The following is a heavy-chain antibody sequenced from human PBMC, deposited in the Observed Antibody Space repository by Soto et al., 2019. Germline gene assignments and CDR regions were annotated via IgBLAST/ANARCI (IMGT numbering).Heavy chain of an antibody. CDR3: ARIAYGVDAFDI. J-gene: IGHJ3*02. CDR1: GFSLSNARMG. Sequence: QVTLKASGPVLVNPTETLTLTCTVSGFSLSNARMGVSWIRQPPGKALEWLAHIFSNDEKSYSTSLKSRLTISKDTSKSQVVLTMTNMDLVDTSTYCCARIAYGVDAFDIWGQGTMVTVSS. CDR2: IFSNDEK. V-gene: IGHV2-26*01. D-gene: IGHD3-16*01.